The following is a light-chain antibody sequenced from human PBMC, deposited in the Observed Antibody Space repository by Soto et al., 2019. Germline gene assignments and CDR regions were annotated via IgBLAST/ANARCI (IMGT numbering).Light chain of an antibody. J-gene: IGLJ3*02. V-gene: IGLV2-8*01. Sequence: QSVLTQPPSASGSPGQSVTISCTGTNSDIGGYSYVSWYQQHPGKAPKLMIYEVSKRPSGVPDRFSGSRSGSTASLTVSGLQAEDEADYYCSSYAGSNILFGGGTKLTVL. CDR3: SSYAGSNIL. CDR1: NSDIGGYSY. CDR2: EVS.